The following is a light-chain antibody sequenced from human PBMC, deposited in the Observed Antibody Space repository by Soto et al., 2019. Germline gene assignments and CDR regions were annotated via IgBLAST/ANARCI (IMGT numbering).Light chain of an antibody. Sequence: MMMTPSPATFSVSPVERVTLSCRTSHSVNSHVAWYQQKPGQAPRLLLYGASTRATGIPARFSGSGSGTEFTLTISSLQSEDFAVYSCQQYNNWPLTFGGGTRLEIK. CDR3: QQYNNWPLT. J-gene: IGKJ5*01. CDR1: HSVNSH. V-gene: IGKV3-15*01. CDR2: GAS.